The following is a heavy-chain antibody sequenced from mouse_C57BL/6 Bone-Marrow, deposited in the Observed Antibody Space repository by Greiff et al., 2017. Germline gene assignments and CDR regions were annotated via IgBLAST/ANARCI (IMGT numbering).Heavy chain of an antibody. CDR1: GYTFTSYW. CDR2: INPSSGYT. D-gene: IGHD1-1*01. Sequence: VQLQESGAELAKPGASVKLSCKASGYTFTSYWMHWVKQRPGQGLEWIGYINPSSGYTKYNQKFKDKDTLTADKSSSTAYMQLSSLTYEDSAVYYCARLELPGYFDVWGTGTTVTVSS. V-gene: IGHV1-7*01. J-gene: IGHJ1*03. CDR3: ARLELPGYFDV.